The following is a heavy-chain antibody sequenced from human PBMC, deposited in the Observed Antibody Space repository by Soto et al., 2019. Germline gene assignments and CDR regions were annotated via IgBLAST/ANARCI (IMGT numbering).Heavy chain of an antibody. J-gene: IGHJ6*02. CDR3: ACDMEYYYCSGTGNGHGV. CDR2: INPNSGDT. Sequence: QVQLVQSGAEVKKPGASVRVSCKASGYTFTAYCVQWVRQAPGQGLQWIGWINPNSGDTNYAQEYQGKVTLTRDTSISKVYMDMSRLTSDDTVVYYCACDMEYYYCSGTGNGHGVWGQWTTVTVYS. D-gene: IGHD3-10*01. V-gene: IGHV1-2*02. CDR1: GYTFTAYC.